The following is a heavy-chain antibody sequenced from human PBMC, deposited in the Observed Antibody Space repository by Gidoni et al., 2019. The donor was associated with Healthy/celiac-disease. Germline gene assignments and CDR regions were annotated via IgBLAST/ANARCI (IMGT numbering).Heavy chain of an antibody. D-gene: IGHD2-15*01. Sequence: EVQLVESGGGLVQPGGSLRLSCAASEFTFSTYWMSWVRQAPGKGLEWVANIKQDESEKYYADSVRGRFTISRDNAKNSLYLQMNSLRAEDTAVYYCARFGRTYYFAMVVWGQGTTVTVSS. J-gene: IGHJ6*02. CDR1: EFTFSTYW. CDR3: ARFGRTYYFAMVV. V-gene: IGHV3-7*03. CDR2: IKQDESEK.